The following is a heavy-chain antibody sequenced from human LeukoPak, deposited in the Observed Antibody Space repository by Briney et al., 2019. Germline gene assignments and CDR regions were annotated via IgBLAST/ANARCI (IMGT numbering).Heavy chain of an antibody. J-gene: IGHJ3*02. CDR2: IKSKADGGTT. V-gene: IGHV3-15*01. D-gene: IGHD3-3*01. Sequence: GGSLRLSCAASGFTFSSYAMHWVRQAPGKGLEWVGRIKSKADGGTTDYAAPVKGRFTISRDDSKNTLYLQMNSLKTEDTAVYYCTTEGTNDFWSGWDAFDIWGQGTMVTVSS. CDR1: GFTFSSYA. CDR3: TTEGTNDFWSGWDAFDI.